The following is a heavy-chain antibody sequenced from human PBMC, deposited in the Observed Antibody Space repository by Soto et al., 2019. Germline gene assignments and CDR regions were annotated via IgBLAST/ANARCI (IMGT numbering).Heavy chain of an antibody. CDR3: ARVRDWFDT. CDR1: GGSFSGYY. V-gene: IGHV4-34*01. J-gene: IGHJ5*02. Sequence: QVQLQQWGAGLLKPSETPSLTCAVYGGSFSGYYWNWIRQPPGKGLEWIGEIDHSGYTNYNPSLKSRVTISVDTSKNPFSLRLTSVTAADTAVYYWARVRDWFDTWGQGTLVTVSS. D-gene: IGHD3-3*01. CDR2: IDHSGYT.